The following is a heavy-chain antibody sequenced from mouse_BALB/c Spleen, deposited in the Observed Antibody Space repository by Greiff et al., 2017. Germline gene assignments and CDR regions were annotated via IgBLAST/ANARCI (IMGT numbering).Heavy chain of an antibody. Sequence: EVKLLESGPGLVKPSQSLSLTCSVTGYSITSGYYWNWIRQFPGNKLEWMGYISYDGSNNYNPSLKNRISITRDTSKNQFFLKLNSVTTEDTATYYCARDTTVVVHWYFDVWGAGTTVTVSS. CDR1: GYSITSGYY. J-gene: IGHJ1*01. D-gene: IGHD1-1*01. CDR3: ARDTTVVVHWYFDV. CDR2: ISYDGSN. V-gene: IGHV3-6*02.